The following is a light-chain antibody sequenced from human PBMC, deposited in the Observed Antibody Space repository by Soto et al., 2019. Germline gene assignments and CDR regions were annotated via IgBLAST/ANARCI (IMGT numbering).Light chain of an antibody. Sequence: EIVLTQSRATLSLSPGERATLSCRASQSVSSYLAWYQQKPGQAPRLLIYDASNRATGIPARFSGSGSGTDFTLTISSLEPEDFAVYYCQQRSNWPRALTFGGGTKVEIK. V-gene: IGKV3-11*01. CDR3: QQRSNWPRALT. CDR2: DAS. J-gene: IGKJ4*01. CDR1: QSVSSY.